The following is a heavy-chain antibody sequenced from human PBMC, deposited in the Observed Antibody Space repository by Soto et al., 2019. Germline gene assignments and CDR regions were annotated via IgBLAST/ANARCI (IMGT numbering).Heavy chain of an antibody. Sequence: SETLSLTCTVSGGSISSYYWSWIRQPPGKGLEWIGYIYYSGSTNYNPSLKSRVTISVDTSKNQFSLKLSSVTTADTAVYYCARGEQWLTPFDYWGQGTLVTVSS. CDR3: ARGEQWLTPFDY. J-gene: IGHJ4*02. CDR1: GGSISSYY. D-gene: IGHD6-19*01. V-gene: IGHV4-59*01. CDR2: IYYSGST.